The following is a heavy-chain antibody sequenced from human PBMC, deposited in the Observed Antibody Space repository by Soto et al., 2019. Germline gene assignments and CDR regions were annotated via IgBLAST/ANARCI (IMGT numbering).Heavy chain of an antibody. D-gene: IGHD6-19*01. Sequence: SETLSLTCTVSGGSVISGSYYWSWIRQPPGKGLEWIGYIYYSGSTNYNPSLKSRVTISVDTSKNQFSLKLSSVTAADTAVYYCAREGIAVAGTVDYWGQGTLVTVSS. CDR2: IYYSGST. V-gene: IGHV4-61*01. CDR1: GGSVISGSYY. J-gene: IGHJ4*02. CDR3: AREGIAVAGTVDY.